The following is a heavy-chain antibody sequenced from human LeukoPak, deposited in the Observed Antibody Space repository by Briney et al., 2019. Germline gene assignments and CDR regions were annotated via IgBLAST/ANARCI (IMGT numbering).Heavy chain of an antibody. D-gene: IGHD6-6*01. CDR2: ISTDNGNI. V-gene: IGHV1-18*01. Sequence: ASVKVSCKASGYTFTSYGISWVRQAPGQGLEWGGWISTDNGNINYAQKLQGRVTMTTDTSTSTAYMELRSLTSDDTAVYYCARPRGQPVEFDFWGQGTLVTVSS. CDR3: ARPRGQPVEFDF. J-gene: IGHJ4*02. CDR1: GYTFTSYG.